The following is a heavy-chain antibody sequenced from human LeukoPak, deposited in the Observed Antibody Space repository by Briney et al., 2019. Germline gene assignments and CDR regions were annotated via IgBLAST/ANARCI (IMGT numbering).Heavy chain of an antibody. V-gene: IGHV1-3*01. J-gene: IGHJ4*02. D-gene: IGHD6-19*01. Sequence: ASVKVSCKASGYTFTSYAVHWVRQAPGQRLEWMGWINAANGNTKYSQKFQGRVTITRDTSASTAYMELSSLRFEDTAVYYCARDKGSGWGNYFDYWGQGTLVTVSS. CDR1: GYTFTSYA. CDR2: INAANGNT. CDR3: ARDKGSGWGNYFDY.